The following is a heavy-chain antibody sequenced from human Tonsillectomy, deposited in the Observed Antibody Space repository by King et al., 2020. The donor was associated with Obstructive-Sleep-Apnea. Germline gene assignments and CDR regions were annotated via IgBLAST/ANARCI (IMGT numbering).Heavy chain of an antibody. J-gene: IGHJ4*02. CDR1: GFSVSNYA. V-gene: IGHV3-30*04. CDR3: ARELSSGWFLWDY. CDR2: ISDDGSFK. D-gene: IGHD6-19*01. Sequence: VQLVESGGGVVQPGRSLRLSCAASGFSVSNYAMHWVRQAPAKGLEWVAIISDDGSFKFYADSVKGRFTISRDTSKNTLYLQMDSLRTEETAVYYCARELSSGWFLWDYWGQGTLVTVSS.